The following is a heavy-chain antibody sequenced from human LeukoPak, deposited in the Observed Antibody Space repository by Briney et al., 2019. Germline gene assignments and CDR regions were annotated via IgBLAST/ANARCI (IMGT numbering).Heavy chain of an antibody. CDR2: ISYDGSNK. Sequence: PGGSLRLSCAVSGFTFRSYAMHWVRQAPGKGLEWVAVISYDGSNKYYADSVKGRFTISRDNSKNTLYLQMNSLRAEDTAVYYCAKEGSSWGPPCFDLWGRGTLVTVSS. CDR3: AKEGSSWGPPCFDL. V-gene: IGHV3-30*04. J-gene: IGHJ2*01. CDR1: GFTFRSYA. D-gene: IGHD6-13*01.